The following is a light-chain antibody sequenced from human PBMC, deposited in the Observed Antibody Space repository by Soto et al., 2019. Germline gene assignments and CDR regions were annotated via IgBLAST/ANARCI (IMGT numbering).Light chain of an antibody. J-gene: IGLJ2*01. V-gene: IGLV2-14*03. CDR3: SSYTTSSSVV. CDR1: SSDVGAYNY. Sequence: QSVLTQPASVSGSPGQSITISCTGTSSDVGAYNYVSWYQHHPGKAPKLMIYDVSNRPSGVSNRFSGSKSGNTASLTISGLQAEDEADYYCSSYTTSSSVVFGEGTKLTVL. CDR2: DVS.